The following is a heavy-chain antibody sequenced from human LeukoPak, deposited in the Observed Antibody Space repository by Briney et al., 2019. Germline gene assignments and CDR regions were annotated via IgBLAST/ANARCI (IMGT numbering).Heavy chain of an antibody. V-gene: IGHV1-18*01. CDR2: ISAYNGNT. Sequence: ASVKVSRKASGGTFSSYAISWVRQAPGQGLEWMGWISAYNGNTNYAQKLQGRVTMTTDTSTSTAYMELRSLRSDDTAVYYCARERSGAGDYWGQGTLVTVSS. D-gene: IGHD3-3*01. J-gene: IGHJ4*02. CDR3: ARERSGAGDY. CDR1: GGTFSSYA.